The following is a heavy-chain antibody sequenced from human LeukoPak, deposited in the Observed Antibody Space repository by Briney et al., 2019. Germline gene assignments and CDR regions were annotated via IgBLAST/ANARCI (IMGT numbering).Heavy chain of an antibody. D-gene: IGHD2-2*01. CDR1: GGSLCSYY. V-gene: IGHV4-59*08. J-gene: IGHJ5*02. CDR3: ARLRAGSSTSWKGLVLWIGP. CDR2: IYYSGST. Sequence: SETLSLTRTVSGGSLCSYYGGSISQPPGKGLEWIGYIYYSGSTNYNPSLKSRVTISVDTSKNQFSLKLSSVTAEDTAVYYCARLRAGSSTSWKGLVLWIGPWVRGTLVTVSS.